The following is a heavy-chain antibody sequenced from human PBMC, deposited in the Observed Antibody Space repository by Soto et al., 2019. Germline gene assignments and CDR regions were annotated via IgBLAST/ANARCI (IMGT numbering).Heavy chain of an antibody. CDR3: AKAGRQRAVAGHFDY. CDR1: GFTFSSYG. V-gene: IGHV3-30*18. J-gene: IGHJ4*02. CDR2: ISYDGSNK. Sequence: GGSLRLSCAASGFTFSSYGMHWVRQAPGKGLEWVAVISYDGSNKYYADSVKGRFTISRDNSKNTLYLQMNSLRAEDTAVYYCAKAGRQRAVAGHFDYWGQGALVTVSS. D-gene: IGHD6-19*01.